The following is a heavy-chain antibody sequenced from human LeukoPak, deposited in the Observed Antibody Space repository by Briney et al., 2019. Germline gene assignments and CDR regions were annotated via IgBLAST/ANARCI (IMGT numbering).Heavy chain of an antibody. CDR3: ATARGCSNGVRSSIGLDY. J-gene: IGHJ4*02. CDR1: GGSISSGSYY. D-gene: IGHD2-8*01. V-gene: IGHV4-61*02. CDR2: ISTTGSS. Sequence: SQTLSLTCTVSGGSISSGSYYWTWIRQPAGKGLEWIGRISTTGSSNYNPSLKSRVTISVDTSKNQFSLRLSSVTAADTAVYYCATARGCSNGVRSSIGLDYWGQGTLVTVSS.